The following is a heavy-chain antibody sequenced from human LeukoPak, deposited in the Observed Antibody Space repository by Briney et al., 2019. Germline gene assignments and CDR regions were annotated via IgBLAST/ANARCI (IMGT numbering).Heavy chain of an antibody. J-gene: IGHJ3*02. CDR2: IYYSGST. Sequence: SETLSLTCTVSGGSISSYYWSWIRQPPGKGLEWIGYIYYSGSTNYNPSLKSRVIISVDTSKNQFSLKLSSVTAADTAVYYCATCSGGSCYSAFDIWGQGTMVTVSS. CDR3: ATCSGGSCYSAFDI. CDR1: GGSISSYY. D-gene: IGHD2-15*01. V-gene: IGHV4-59*08.